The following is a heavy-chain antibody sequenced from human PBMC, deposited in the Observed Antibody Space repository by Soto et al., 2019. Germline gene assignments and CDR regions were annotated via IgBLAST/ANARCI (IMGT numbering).Heavy chain of an antibody. CDR1: VFTFSNYW. CDR3: SRDVVVGAKALNY. CDR2: IKEDGSEK. D-gene: IGHD2-15*01. V-gene: IGHV3-7*01. J-gene: IGHJ4*02. Sequence: PWWSVRLSCSASVFTFSNYWMTWVRQAPGKGLEWVANIKEDGSEKHYVDSVKGRFTISRDNAKNSLYLQMNSLRVEDTAVYFCSRDVVVGAKALNYWGQGALVTVSS.